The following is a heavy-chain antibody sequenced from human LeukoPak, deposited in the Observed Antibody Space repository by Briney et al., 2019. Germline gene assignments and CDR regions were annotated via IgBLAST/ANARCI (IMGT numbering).Heavy chain of an antibody. CDR1: GFTFSNAW. Sequence: GGSLRLSCAASGFTFSNAWMSWVRQAPGKGLEWVGRIKSKTDGGTTDYAAAVKGRFTISRDHSKNTLYLQMNSLKTEDTAVYYCTTDPGQFIVVVPAAMPSMDVWGQGTTVTVSS. CDR2: IKSKTDGGTT. V-gene: IGHV3-15*01. J-gene: IGHJ6*02. D-gene: IGHD2-2*01. CDR3: TTDPGQFIVVVPAAMPSMDV.